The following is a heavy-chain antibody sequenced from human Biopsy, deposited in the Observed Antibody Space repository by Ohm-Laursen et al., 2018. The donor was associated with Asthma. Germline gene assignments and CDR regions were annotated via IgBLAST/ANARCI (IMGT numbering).Heavy chain of an antibody. CDR1: GFTFSIYD. CDR2: VSYDGGNK. Sequence: SLRLSCAASGFTFSIYDIHWVRQAPGKGLEWVAVVSYDGGNKFYGDSVKGRFTLSRDNSRNTLYLQMNSLRVEDTAIYYCARTHERWTSIQDDALDIWGQGTMVIVSS. V-gene: IGHV3-30*03. D-gene: IGHD4-23*01. J-gene: IGHJ3*02. CDR3: ARTHERWTSIQDDALDI.